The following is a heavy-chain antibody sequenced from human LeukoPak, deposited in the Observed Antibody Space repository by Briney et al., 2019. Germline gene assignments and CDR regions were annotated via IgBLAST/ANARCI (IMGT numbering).Heavy chain of an antibody. J-gene: IGHJ4*02. Sequence: SETLSLTCTVSGGSTSSSSYYWAWIRQPPGKGLEWIGSLYYSGSSSYNPSLKSRLTISVDISKNQFSLKLSSVTAADTAVYYCARSGRYSSSWYGDLWGQGTLVTVSS. CDR1: GGSTSSSSYY. CDR3: ARSGRYSSSWYGDL. CDR2: LYYSGSS. D-gene: IGHD6-13*01. V-gene: IGHV4-39*07.